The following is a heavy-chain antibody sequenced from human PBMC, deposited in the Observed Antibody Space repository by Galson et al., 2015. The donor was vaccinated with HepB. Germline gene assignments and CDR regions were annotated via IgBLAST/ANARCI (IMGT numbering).Heavy chain of an antibody. V-gene: IGHV1-8*01. J-gene: IGHJ5*02. CDR2: VNPNSGNT. CDR3: ARGLSCDP. D-gene: IGHD2-15*01. Sequence: SCKASGYTFSSYDINWERQATGQGLEWRGWVNPNSGNTGYSQQFQGRVTMTRNNSTSTAYMELSTLRSEDTDVYNCARGLSCDPWGQGTRVTVSS. CDR1: GYTFSSYD.